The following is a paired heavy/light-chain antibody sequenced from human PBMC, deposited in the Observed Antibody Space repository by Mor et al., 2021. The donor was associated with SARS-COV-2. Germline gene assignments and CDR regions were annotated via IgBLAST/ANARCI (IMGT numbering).Light chain of an antibody. J-gene: IGKJ5*01. Sequence: DIVMTQSPDSLAVSLGEWATINCKSSQDLFYSADNKDYLAWYQQKPGQPPKVLISWASTRESGVPDRFSGSGSGTDFTLTISGVQAEDVAIYFCQHYYSSPITFGQGTRLEIK. CDR1: QDLFYSADNKDY. CDR2: WAS. CDR3: QHYYSSPIT. V-gene: IGKV4-1*01.
Heavy chain of an antibody. CDR2: INADSAKA. J-gene: IGHJ5*02. CDR3: ARGISSTGWLTDA. Sequence: QVQLVQSGAEVRKPGASVVVSCKASGYIFSHYALHWVRQAPGQRLEWMGWINADSAKAEPSQRFQGRVTITRETSASTAYLQLNRLTSEDTGVYFCARGISSTGWLTDAWGQGTLITVSS. CDR1: GYIFSHYA. V-gene: IGHV1-3*01. D-gene: IGHD2-2*01.